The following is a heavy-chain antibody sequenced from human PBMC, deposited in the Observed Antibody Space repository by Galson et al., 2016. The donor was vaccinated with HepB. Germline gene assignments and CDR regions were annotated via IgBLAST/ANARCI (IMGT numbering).Heavy chain of an antibody. D-gene: IGHD1-14*01. J-gene: IGHJ4*02. CDR3: TRWGTC. CDR2: INPSGST. V-gene: IGHV4-34*01. Sequence: SETLSLTCVVYGGSFSGYFWGWIRQPPGKGLEWIGEINPSGSTNYNPSLKSRVTISVDTSKNQFSLKLSSVTAADTAVYYCTRWGTCWGQGALVTVSS. CDR1: GGSFSGYF.